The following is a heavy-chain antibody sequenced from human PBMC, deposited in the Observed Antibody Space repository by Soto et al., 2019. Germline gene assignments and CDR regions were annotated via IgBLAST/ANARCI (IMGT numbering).Heavy chain of an antibody. CDR3: ARARFGGLAAIFADC. V-gene: IGHV3-66*01. D-gene: IGHD5-12*01. CDR1: GFTVSNHY. Sequence: EVQLVESGGGLVQPGGSLRLSCAASGFTVSNHYMTWVRQAPGKGLEWVSVIYRGGSTYYADSVRGRFTISRDNSKNTLYLQMSSLRAEDTAVYYCARARFGGLAAIFADCWGQGTLVTVSS. CDR2: IYRGGST. J-gene: IGHJ4*02.